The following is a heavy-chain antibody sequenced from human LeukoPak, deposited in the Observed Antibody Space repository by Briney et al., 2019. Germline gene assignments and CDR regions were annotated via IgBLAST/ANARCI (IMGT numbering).Heavy chain of an antibody. CDR3: ARMTTVKGDYYYYYMDV. CDR1: GGSISSYY. Sequence: SETLSLTCTVSGGSISSYYWSWIRQPPGKGLEWIGYIYTSGSTNYNPSLKSRVTISVDTSKNQLSLKLSSVTAADTAVYYCARMTTVKGDYYYYYMDVWGKGTTVTVSS. V-gene: IGHV4-4*09. J-gene: IGHJ6*03. D-gene: IGHD4-11*01. CDR2: IYTSGST.